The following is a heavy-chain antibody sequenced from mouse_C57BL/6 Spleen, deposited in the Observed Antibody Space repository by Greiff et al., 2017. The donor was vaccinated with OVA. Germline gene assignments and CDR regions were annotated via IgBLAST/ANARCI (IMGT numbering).Heavy chain of an antibody. V-gene: IGHV5-9-1*02. D-gene: IGHD2-4*01. CDR2: ISSGGDYI. CDR3: TSYDSWYFDV. J-gene: IGHJ1*03. CDR1: GFTFSSYA. Sequence: EVQVVESGAGLVKPGGSLKLSCAASGFTFSSYAMSWVRQTPEKRLEWVAYISSGGDYIYYADTVKGRFTISRDKARNTLYLQMSSLKSEDTAMYYCTSYDSWYFDVWGTGTTVTVSS.